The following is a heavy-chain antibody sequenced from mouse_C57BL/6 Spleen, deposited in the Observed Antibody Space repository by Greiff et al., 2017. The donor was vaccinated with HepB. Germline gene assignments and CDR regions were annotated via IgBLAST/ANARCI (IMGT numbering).Heavy chain of an antibody. CDR3: TRRDYGCYFDV. D-gene: IGHD1-1*01. V-gene: IGHV1-15*01. CDR2: IDPETGGT. Sequence: VQLQQSGAELVRPGASVTLSCKASGYTFTDYEMHWVKQTPVHGLEWIGAIDPETGGTAYNQKFKGKAILTADKSSSTAYMELRSLTSEDSAVYYCTRRDYGCYFDVWGTGTTVTVSS. CDR1: GYTFTDYE. J-gene: IGHJ1*03.